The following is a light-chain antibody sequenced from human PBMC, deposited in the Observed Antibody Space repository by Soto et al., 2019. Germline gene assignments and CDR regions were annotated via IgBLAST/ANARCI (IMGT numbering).Light chain of an antibody. CDR2: DDT. CDR1: NIGSKS. J-gene: IGLJ1*01. Sequence: SYELTQPPSLSVAPGQTARISCGGNNIGSKSAHWYQQKAGQAPVLVVYDDTDRPSGLSERFSGSNPGDTATLSISRVEGGDEADYYCLVWDSASDPPGYVFGTGTKLTV. V-gene: IGLV3-21*02. CDR3: LVWDSASDPPGYV.